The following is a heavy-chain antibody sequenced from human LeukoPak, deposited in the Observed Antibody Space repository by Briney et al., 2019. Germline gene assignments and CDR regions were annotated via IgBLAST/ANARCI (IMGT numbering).Heavy chain of an antibody. CDR3: ARHLALHYDFWSGYPPDY. V-gene: IGHV4-59*08. D-gene: IGHD3-3*01. Sequence: SETLSLTCTVSGGSISSYYWSWIRQPPGKGLEWIAYISDIGSINYNPSLKSRVTISVDTSKNQFSLKLSSVTAADTAVYYCARHLALHYDFWSGYPPDYWGQGTLVTVSS. CDR2: ISDIGSI. J-gene: IGHJ4*02. CDR1: GGSISSYY.